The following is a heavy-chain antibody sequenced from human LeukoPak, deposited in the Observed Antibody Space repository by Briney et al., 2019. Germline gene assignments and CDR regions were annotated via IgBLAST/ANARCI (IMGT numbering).Heavy chain of an antibody. V-gene: IGHV3-23*01. CDR1: GFTFSSYA. CDR2: ISGSGGST. J-gene: IGHJ4*02. CDR3: AKDPTYYYGSGSWDY. D-gene: IGHD3-10*01. Sequence: GGSLRLSCAASGFTFSSYAMSWVRQAPGKGLEWVSAISGSGGSTYYADSVKGRFTISRDNSKNTLYLQMNSLRAEDTAVYYCAKDPTYYYGSGSWDYWGQGTLVTVSS.